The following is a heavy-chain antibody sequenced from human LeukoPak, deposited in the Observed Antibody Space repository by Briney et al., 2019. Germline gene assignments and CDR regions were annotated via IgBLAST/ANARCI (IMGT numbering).Heavy chain of an antibody. CDR2: IYYSGST. CDR1: GGSISSYY. J-gene: IGHJ5*02. Sequence: PSETLSLTCTVSGGSISSYYWSWIRQPPGKGLERIGYIYYSGSTNYNPSLKSRVTISVDTSKNQFSLKLSSVTAADTAVYYCARIDCSGGSCYHPGVSWFDPWGQGTLVTVSS. CDR3: ARIDCSGGSCYHPGVSWFDP. D-gene: IGHD2-15*01. V-gene: IGHV4-59*01.